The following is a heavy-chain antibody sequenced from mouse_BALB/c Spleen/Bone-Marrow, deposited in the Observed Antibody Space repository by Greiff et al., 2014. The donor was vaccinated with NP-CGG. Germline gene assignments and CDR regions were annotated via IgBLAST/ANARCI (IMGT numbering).Heavy chain of an antibody. D-gene: IGHD1-1*01. CDR1: GFNIKDTY. Sequence: VQLKESGAELVKPGASVKLSCTASGFNIKDTYMHWVKQSPEQGLEWIGRIDPANGNTKYDPKFQGKATITADTSSNTAYLQLSSLTSEDTAVYYCARYYYGSSYFDYWGQGTTLTVSS. J-gene: IGHJ2*01. V-gene: IGHV14-3*02. CDR2: IDPANGNT. CDR3: ARYYYGSSYFDY.